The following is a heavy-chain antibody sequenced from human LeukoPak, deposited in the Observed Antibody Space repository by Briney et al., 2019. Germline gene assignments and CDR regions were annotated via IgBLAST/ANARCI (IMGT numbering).Heavy chain of an antibody. CDR1: GFTFSNYI. Sequence: GRSLRLSCAASGFTFSNYIMHGVRHAPGKALEWVADIIENRSNQYYADSVKGRFTISRDNSKNNLFVQRNRLRGDDTAVYHCAGDSSGYPAAYWGQGTLVTVSS. D-gene: IGHD3-22*01. J-gene: IGHJ4*02. V-gene: IGHV3-30*04. CDR2: IIENRSNQ. CDR3: AGDSSGYPAAY.